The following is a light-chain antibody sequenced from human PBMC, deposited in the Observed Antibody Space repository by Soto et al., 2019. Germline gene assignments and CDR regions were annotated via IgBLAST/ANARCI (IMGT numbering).Light chain of an antibody. CDR3: HQYDSSPLT. CDR1: QSVSSSY. V-gene: IGKV3-20*01. Sequence: EIVLTQSPGTLSLSPGERATLSCRASQSVSSSYLAWYQQKPGPAPRLLIYGASSRATGIPDRFSGSGSGTDFTLTSSRLEPEDFAVYYCHQYDSSPLTFGGGTKVEIK. CDR2: GAS. J-gene: IGKJ4*01.